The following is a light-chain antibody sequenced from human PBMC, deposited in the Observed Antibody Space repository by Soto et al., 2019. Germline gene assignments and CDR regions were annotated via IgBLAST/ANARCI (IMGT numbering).Light chain of an antibody. CDR3: QQYNNLPLT. J-gene: IGKJ4*01. CDR1: QSVSSN. CDR2: GAS. V-gene: IGKV3-15*01. Sequence: EIVMTQSPATLSVSPGERATLSCRASQSVSSNLAWYQQKPGQAPRLLIYGASTRATGIPARFSGSGSGTDFTLTISSLQSEDFAVYYCQQYNNLPLTFRGGTKVEIK.